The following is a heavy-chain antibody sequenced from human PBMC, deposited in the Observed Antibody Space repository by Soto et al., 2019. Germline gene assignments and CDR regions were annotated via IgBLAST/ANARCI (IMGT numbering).Heavy chain of an antibody. Sequence: QVRLVESGGELVKPGGSLRLSCVGSGFIFGDYAMGWIRQAPGKGLEWISYISLSGYVTFVADSVKGRFTFSRDNRKNTLYVQMNSLTAGDTAVYYCVRWWNGFDYWGQGTLVTVSS. V-gene: IGHV3-11*01. CDR2: ISLSGYVT. D-gene: IGHD1-1*01. CDR1: GFIFGDYA. CDR3: VRWWNGFDY. J-gene: IGHJ4*02.